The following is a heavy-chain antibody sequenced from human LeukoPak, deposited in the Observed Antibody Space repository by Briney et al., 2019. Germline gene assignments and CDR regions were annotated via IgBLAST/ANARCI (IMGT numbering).Heavy chain of an antibody. Sequence: SVKVSCKASGGTFSSYAISWVRQAPGQGLEWMGRIIPILGIANYAQKFQGRVTMTRNTSISTAYMELSSLRSEDTAVYYCARASVGGFDYWGQGTLVTVSS. J-gene: IGHJ4*02. V-gene: IGHV1-69*04. D-gene: IGHD3-16*01. CDR1: GGTFSSYA. CDR3: ARASVGGFDY. CDR2: IIPILGIA.